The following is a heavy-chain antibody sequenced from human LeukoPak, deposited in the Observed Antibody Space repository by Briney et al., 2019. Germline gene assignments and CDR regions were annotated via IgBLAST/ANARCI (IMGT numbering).Heavy chain of an antibody. CDR3: ARHCSGGNCRYYFDY. D-gene: IGHD2-15*01. J-gene: IGHJ4*02. Sequence: SETLSLTCTVSGGSISTSNYYWDWIRQPPGKGLEWIGSIYYSGSTYYNPSLKSRVTISVDTSKNQFSLKLSSVTAADTAVYYCARHCSGGNCRYYFDYWGQGTLVTVSS. CDR1: GGSISTSNYY. CDR2: IYYSGST. V-gene: IGHV4-39*07.